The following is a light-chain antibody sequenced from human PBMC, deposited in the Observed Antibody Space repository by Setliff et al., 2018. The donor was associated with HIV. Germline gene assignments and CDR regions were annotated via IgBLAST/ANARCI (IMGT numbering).Light chain of an antibody. V-gene: IGLV2-14*01. J-gene: IGLJ1*01. CDR3: SSYTNSNSYV. Sequence: QSALAQPASVSGSPGQSITISCTGTNSDIGGYNYVSWYQQHPGKAPKLVIYEVSNRPSGVSDRFSGSKSGNTASLSISGLQAEDEADYYCSSYTNSNSYVFGTGTKV. CDR2: EVS. CDR1: NSDIGGYNY.